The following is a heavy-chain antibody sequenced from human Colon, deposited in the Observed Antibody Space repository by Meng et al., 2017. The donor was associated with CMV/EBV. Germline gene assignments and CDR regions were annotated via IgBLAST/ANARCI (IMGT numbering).Heavy chain of an antibody. CDR2: IKSKSDGGTA. V-gene: IGHV3-15*01. CDR3: TSRSYDYDRSGFYY. CDR1: GLTFSNAW. D-gene: IGHD3-22*01. Sequence: GESLKISCAASGLTFSNAWMSWVRQVPGKGLEWVGRIKSKSDGGTADYIAPVKGRFTISRDDSKNMLYLQMNSLKTEDTAVYYCTSRSYDYDRSGFYYWGQGTLVTVSS. J-gene: IGHJ4*02.